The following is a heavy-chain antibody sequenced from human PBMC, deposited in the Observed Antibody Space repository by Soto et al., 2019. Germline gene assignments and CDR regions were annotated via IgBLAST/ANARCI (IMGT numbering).Heavy chain of an antibody. CDR1: GGTFSTYA. J-gene: IGHJ4*02. CDR2: IIPMFGTA. V-gene: IGHV1-69*06. CDR3: ARGIRDSSGWDFDY. D-gene: IGHD6-19*01. Sequence: QVQLVQSGAEVKKPGSSVKVSCKASGGTFSTYAFSWVRQAPGQGLEWMGGIIPMFGTANYAQRFQGRVTITADKSTSTAYMELSSLRSEDMAVYYCARGIRDSSGWDFDYWGQGTLVIVSS.